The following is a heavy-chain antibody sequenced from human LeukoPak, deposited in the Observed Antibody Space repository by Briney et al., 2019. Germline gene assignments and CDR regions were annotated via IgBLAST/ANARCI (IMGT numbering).Heavy chain of an antibody. CDR2: IYYSGGT. D-gene: IGHD5-24*01. CDR3: ARHVTISGPYDASDI. J-gene: IGHJ3*02. Sequence: SETLSLTCTVSSGSISPYYWNWIRQPPGKGLEWIGYIYYSGGTDYNPSLKSRVTISVDTSKNQFSLKLRSVTAADTAVYYCARHVTISGPYDASDIWGQGTMVTVSP. CDR1: SGSISPYY. V-gene: IGHV4-59*08.